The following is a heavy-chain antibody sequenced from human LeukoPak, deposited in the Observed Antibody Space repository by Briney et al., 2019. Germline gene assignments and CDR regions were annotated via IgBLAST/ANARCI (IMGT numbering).Heavy chain of an antibody. CDR2: ISSSSNYI. CDR3: ARWANSIDY. Sequence: PGGSLRPSCAASGFTFSSYSMNWVRQAPGKGLEWVSSISSSSNYIYYADSVKGRFTISRDNAKNSQYLQMNSLRVEDTAVYYCARWANSIDYWGQGALVTVSS. D-gene: IGHD5-18*01. V-gene: IGHV3-21*01. J-gene: IGHJ4*02. CDR1: GFTFSSYS.